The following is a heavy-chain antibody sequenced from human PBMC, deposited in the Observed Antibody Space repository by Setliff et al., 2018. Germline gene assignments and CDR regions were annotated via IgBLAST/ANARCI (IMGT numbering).Heavy chain of an antibody. Sequence: PSETLSLTCTVSGGSISSYYWSWIPQPAGKGLEWIGRIYTSGSTNYNPSLKSRVTMSVDTSKNQFSLKLSSVTAADTAVYYCARSYYNFWSGYYRVNWFDPWGQGTLVTVSS. CDR3: ARSYYNFWSGYYRVNWFDP. CDR1: GGSISSYY. V-gene: IGHV4-4*07. J-gene: IGHJ5*02. CDR2: IYTSGST. D-gene: IGHD3-3*01.